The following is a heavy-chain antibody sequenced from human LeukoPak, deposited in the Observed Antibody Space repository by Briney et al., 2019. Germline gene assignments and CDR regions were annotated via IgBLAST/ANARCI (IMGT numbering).Heavy chain of an antibody. CDR2: ISTSGTTI. CDR3: ARGAGPLFDP. Sequence: GGSLRLSCAASGFTFSDHYMSWIRQARGKGLEWLSYISTSGTTIHYTDSVKGRFTISRDNAKNSLYLQMNRLRAEDTAVYYCARGAGPLFDPWGQGTLVTVSS. J-gene: IGHJ5*02. CDR1: GFTFSDHY. V-gene: IGHV3-11*01.